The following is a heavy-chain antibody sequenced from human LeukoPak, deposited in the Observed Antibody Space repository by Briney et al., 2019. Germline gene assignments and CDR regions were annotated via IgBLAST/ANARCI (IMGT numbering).Heavy chain of an antibody. CDR3: ARAEYSSGWTVYYMDV. Sequence: SETLSLTCTVSGGSISSYYWSWIRQPAAKGLEWIGRIYTSGSTNYNPSLKSRVTMSVDTSKNQFSLKLSSVTAADTAVYYCARAEYSSGWTVYYMDVWGKGTTVTVSS. CDR1: GGSISSYY. CDR2: IYTSGST. V-gene: IGHV4-4*07. D-gene: IGHD6-19*01. J-gene: IGHJ6*03.